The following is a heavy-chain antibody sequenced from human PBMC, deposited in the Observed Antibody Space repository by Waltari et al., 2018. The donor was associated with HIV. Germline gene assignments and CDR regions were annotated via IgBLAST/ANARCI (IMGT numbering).Heavy chain of an antibody. V-gene: IGHV4-39*01. J-gene: IGHJ4*02. CDR2: IYYSGST. D-gene: IGHD3-3*01. CDR1: GGSISSSSYY. CDR3: ARHSAPGDFWSGYYVRGYYFDY. Sequence: QLQLQESGPGLVKPSETLSLTCTVSGGSISSSSYYWGWIRQPPGKGLEWIGSIYYSGSTYYNPSLKSRVTISVDTSKNQFSLKLSSVTAADTAVYYCARHSAPGDFWSGYYVRGYYFDYWGQGTLVTVSS.